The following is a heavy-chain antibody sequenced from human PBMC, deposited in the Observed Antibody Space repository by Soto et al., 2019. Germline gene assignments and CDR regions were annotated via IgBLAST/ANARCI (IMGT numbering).Heavy chain of an antibody. Sequence: PGGSLRLSCAASGFTFSSYGMHWVRQAPGKGLEWVAVIWYDGSNKYYADSVKGRFTISRDNSKNTLYLQMNSLRAEDTAVYYCARVKVAGDTINYYYYGMDVWGQGTTVTVSS. CDR3: ARVKVAGDTINYYYYGMDV. D-gene: IGHD6-19*01. CDR1: GFTFSSYG. V-gene: IGHV3-33*01. CDR2: IWYDGSNK. J-gene: IGHJ6*02.